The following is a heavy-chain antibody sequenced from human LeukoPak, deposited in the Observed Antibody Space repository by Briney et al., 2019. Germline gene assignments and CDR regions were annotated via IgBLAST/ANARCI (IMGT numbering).Heavy chain of an antibody. V-gene: IGHV1-8*03. J-gene: IGHJ4*02. CDR2: MNPNSGNT. CDR3: ARLQETDGY. D-gene: IGHD5-24*01. Sequence: WASVKVSCKASGYTFTSYAMNWVRQATGQGLEWMGWMNPNSGNTGYAQKFQGRVTITRNTSISTAYMELSSLRSEDTAVYYCARLQETDGYWGQGTLVTVSS. CDR1: GYTFTSYA.